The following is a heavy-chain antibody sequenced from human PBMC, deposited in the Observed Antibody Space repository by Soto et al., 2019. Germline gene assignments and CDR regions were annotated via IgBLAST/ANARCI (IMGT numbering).Heavy chain of an antibody. J-gene: IGHJ5*02. D-gene: IGHD4-4*01. CDR3: ATVEREGYSNPFWFDP. V-gene: IGHV1-24*01. CDR1: GYTLTELS. Sequence: ASVKVSCKVSGYTLTELSMHWVRQAPGKGLEWMGGFDPEDGETIYAQKFQGRVTMTEDTSTDTAYMELSSLRSEDTAVYYCATVEREGYSNPFWFDPWGQGTLVTVSS. CDR2: FDPEDGET.